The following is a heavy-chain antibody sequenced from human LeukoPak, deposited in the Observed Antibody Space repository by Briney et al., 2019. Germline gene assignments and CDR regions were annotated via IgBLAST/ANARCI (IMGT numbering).Heavy chain of an antibody. CDR2: INHSGST. Sequence: PSETLSLTCAVYGGSFSGYYWSCIRQPPGKGLEWIGEINHSGSTNYNPSLKSRVTISVDTSKNQFSLKLSSVTAADTAVYYCAREVVAAPSPRAYYYYYGMDVWGQGTTVTVSS. CDR1: GGSFSGYY. J-gene: IGHJ6*02. V-gene: IGHV4-34*01. CDR3: AREVVAAPSPRAYYYYYGMDV. D-gene: IGHD2-15*01.